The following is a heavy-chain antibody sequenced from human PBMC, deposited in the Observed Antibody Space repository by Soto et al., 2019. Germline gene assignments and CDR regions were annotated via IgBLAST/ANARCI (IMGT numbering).Heavy chain of an antibody. CDR1: VFTFINYG. V-gene: IGHV3-30*18. Sequence: GWSLRLACASSVFTFINYGMHWVRQAPGKGLEWLAAISYDAGNKNHADSVKGRFTISRDNSKNTLYLQMDSLRAEDTAVYYCAKEGFESWGQGTLVTVPQ. CDR2: ISYDAGNK. CDR3: AKEGFES. J-gene: IGHJ4*02.